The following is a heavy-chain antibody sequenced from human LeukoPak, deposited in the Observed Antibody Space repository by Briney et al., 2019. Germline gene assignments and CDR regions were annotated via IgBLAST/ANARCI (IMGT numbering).Heavy chain of an antibody. V-gene: IGHV4-39*01. CDR2: IFYSGNT. CDR3: ASQYYYDSSGYYSVGYFDY. D-gene: IGHD3-22*01. Sequence: SETLSLTCSVSGGSISSRPYYWGWVRQPPGKGLEWIGSIFYSGNTYDNPSLKSRVTISVDTSKNQFSLKLNSVTAADTAVYYCASQYYYDSSGYYSVGYFDYWGQGTLVTVSS. J-gene: IGHJ4*02. CDR1: GGSISSRPYY.